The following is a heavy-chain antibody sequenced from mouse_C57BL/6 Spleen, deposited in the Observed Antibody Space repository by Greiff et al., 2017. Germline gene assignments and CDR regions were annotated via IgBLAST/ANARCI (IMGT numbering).Heavy chain of an antibody. D-gene: IGHD1-1*01. CDR3: ARDLYGSSSYALDY. Sequence: VQLQQPGAELVKPGASVKLSCKASGYTFTSYWMHWVKQRPGQGLEWIGMIHPNSGSTNYNEKFKSKATLTVDKSSSTAYMQLSSLTSEDSAVYYCARDLYGSSSYALDYWGQGTTLTVSS. CDR2: IHPNSGST. CDR1: GYTFTSYW. V-gene: IGHV1-64*01. J-gene: IGHJ2*01.